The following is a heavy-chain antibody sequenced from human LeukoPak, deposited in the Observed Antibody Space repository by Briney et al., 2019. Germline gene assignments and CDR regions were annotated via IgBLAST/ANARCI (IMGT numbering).Heavy chain of an antibody. D-gene: IGHD3-22*01. J-gene: IGHJ4*02. CDR3: AIRITMIVGQDFDY. CDR2: INHSGST. V-gene: IGHV4-34*01. Sequence: SSETLSLTCAVYGGSFSGYYWSWIRQPPGKGLEWIGEINHSGSTNYNPSLKSRVTISVDTSKNQFSLKLSSVTAADTAVYYCAIRITMIVGQDFDYWGQGTPVTVFS. CDR1: GGSFSGYY.